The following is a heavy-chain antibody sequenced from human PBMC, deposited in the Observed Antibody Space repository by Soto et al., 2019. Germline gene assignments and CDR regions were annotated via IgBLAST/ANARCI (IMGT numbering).Heavy chain of an antibody. CDR2: INHSGST. CDR1: GGSFSGYY. V-gene: IGHV4-34*09. CDR3: ARGPYYYYGMDV. Sequence: SETLSLTCAVYGGSFSGYYWTWIRQPPGTGLEWIGEINHSGSTYYNPSLKSRVTISVDTSKNQFSLKLSSVTAADTAVYYCARGPYYYYGMDVWGQGTTVTVSS. J-gene: IGHJ6*02.